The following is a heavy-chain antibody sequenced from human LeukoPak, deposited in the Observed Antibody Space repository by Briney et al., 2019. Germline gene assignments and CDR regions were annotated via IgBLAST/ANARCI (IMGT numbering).Heavy chain of an antibody. V-gene: IGHV3-23*01. CDR2: ISGSGGST. Sequence: PGGSLRLSCAASGFTFSSYAMSWVRQAPGKGLEWVSAISGSGGSTYYADSVKGRFTISRDNSKNTLYLQMNSLRAEDTAVYYCAKDRSGYDFWSGYSVWFDPWGQGTLVTVSS. CDR1: GFTFSSYA. D-gene: IGHD3-3*01. CDR3: AKDRSGYDFWSGYSVWFDP. J-gene: IGHJ5*02.